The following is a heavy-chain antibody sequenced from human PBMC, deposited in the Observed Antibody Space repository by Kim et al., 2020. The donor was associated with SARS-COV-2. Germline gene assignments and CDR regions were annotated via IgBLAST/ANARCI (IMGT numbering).Heavy chain of an antibody. J-gene: IGHJ4*02. V-gene: IGHV3-23*01. CDR3: ANPRQPDY. D-gene: IGHD6-13*01. CDR1: GFTFSNYG. CDR2: ISGSGGTT. Sequence: GGSLRLSCAASGFTFSNYGITWVRQAPGKGLEWVSGISGSGGTTSYADSVKGRFTISRDNSKNTLFLQMSSLRAEDTAIYYCANPRQPDYWGQGTLVTVS.